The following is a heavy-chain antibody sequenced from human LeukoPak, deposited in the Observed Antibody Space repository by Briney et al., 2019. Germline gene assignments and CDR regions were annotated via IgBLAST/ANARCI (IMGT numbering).Heavy chain of an antibody. D-gene: IGHD5-12*01. CDR2: IIPIFGTA. Sequence: SVKVSCKASGCTFSSYAISWVRQAPGQGLEWMGGIIPIFGTANYAQKFQGRVTITADESTSTAYMELSSLRSEDTAVYYCATVAPTPRDFDYWGQGTLVTVSS. J-gene: IGHJ4*02. V-gene: IGHV1-69*13. CDR3: ATVAPTPRDFDY. CDR1: GCTFSSYA.